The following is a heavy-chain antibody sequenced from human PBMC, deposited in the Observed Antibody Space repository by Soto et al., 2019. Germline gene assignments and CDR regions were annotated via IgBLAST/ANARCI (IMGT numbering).Heavy chain of an antibody. CDR1: GHPLSYRY. CDR2: MRPLIGDT. J-gene: IGHJ4*02. D-gene: IGHD3-3*01. Sequence: QVPLVQSGAEVKQTGSSVKISCKTSGHPLSYRYLHWFRQAPGQAFEWMGRMRPLIGDTNNAQKVHDRLTLTRDRPMTTAYMELRSLTSDDTAIYYCAGEGSYETFSGNSHIFDWGQGTLVSVSS. CDR3: AGEGSYETFSGNSHIFD. V-gene: IGHV1-45*02.